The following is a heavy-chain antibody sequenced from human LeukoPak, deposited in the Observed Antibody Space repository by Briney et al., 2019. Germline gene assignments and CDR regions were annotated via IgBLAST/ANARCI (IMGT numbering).Heavy chain of an antibody. CDR2: MNPNSGNT. Sequence: ASVKVSCKASGYTFTSYDINWVRQATGQGLEWMGWMNPNSGNTGYAQKFQGRVTITRNTSISTAYMELSSLRSEDTAVYYCARLWFGEYYNWFDPWGQGTLVTVSS. V-gene: IGHV1-8*03. J-gene: IGHJ5*02. D-gene: IGHD3-10*01. CDR3: ARLWFGEYYNWFDP. CDR1: GYTFTSYD.